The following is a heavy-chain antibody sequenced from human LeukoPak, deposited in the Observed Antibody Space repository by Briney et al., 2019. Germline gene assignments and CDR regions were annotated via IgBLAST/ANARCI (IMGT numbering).Heavy chain of an antibody. D-gene: IGHD2-15*01. CDR1: GFTFSNYA. Sequence: PGGSLRLSCAASGFTFSNYAMSWVRQAPGKGLEWVSAISGSGGGTYYADSVKGRFTISRDNSKNTLYLQMNSLRAEDTAVYYCAKMAAASYAMDVWGQGTTVTVSS. J-gene: IGHJ6*02. V-gene: IGHV3-23*01. CDR2: ISGSGGGT. CDR3: AKMAAASYAMDV.